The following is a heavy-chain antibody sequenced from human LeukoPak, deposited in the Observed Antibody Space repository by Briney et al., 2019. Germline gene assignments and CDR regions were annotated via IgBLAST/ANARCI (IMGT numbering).Heavy chain of an antibody. CDR3: ATTIAVAGFDY. J-gene: IGHJ4*02. Sequence: GGSLRLSCAASGFTFSSYWMQWVRQAPGKRLVWVSRINSDGSSTSYADSVKGRFTISRDNAKNTLYLQMNSLRAEDTAVYYCATTIAVAGFDYWGQGTLVTVSS. CDR2: INSDGSST. CDR1: GFTFSSYW. D-gene: IGHD6-19*01. V-gene: IGHV3-74*01.